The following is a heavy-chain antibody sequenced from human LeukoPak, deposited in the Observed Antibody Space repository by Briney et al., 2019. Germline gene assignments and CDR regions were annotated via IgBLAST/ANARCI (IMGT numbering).Heavy chain of an antibody. CDR1: GFTFSDAW. D-gene: IGHD7-27*01. J-gene: IGHJ4*02. Sequence: PGGSLRLSCAASGFTFSDAWMNWVRQAPGKGLEWVGRIKRKTDGGTTDYAAPVKGRFTISRDDSKNTLYLQMSSLKTEDTAVYYCTTGNWGPYWGQGTLVTVSS. V-gene: IGHV3-15*07. CDR3: TTGNWGPY. CDR2: IKRKTDGGTT.